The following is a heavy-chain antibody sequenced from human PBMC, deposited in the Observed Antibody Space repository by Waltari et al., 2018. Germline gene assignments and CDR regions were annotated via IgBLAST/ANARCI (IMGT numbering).Heavy chain of an antibody. CDR2: IYHSGRT. D-gene: IGHD3-22*01. Sequence: QVQLQESGPGLVKPSETLSLTCAVSGYSISSGYYWGWIRQPPGKGLEWIGSIYHSGRTYYNPSLKSRVTISVDTSKNQFSLKLSSVTAADTAVYYCASYTGDHYDSSGYYLGAVDYWGQGTLVTVSS. CDR1: GYSISSGYY. CDR3: ASYTGDHYDSSGYYLGAVDY. J-gene: IGHJ4*02. V-gene: IGHV4-38-2*01.